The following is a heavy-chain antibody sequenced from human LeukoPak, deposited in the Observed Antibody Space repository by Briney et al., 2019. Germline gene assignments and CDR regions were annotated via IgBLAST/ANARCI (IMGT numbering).Heavy chain of an antibody. Sequence: GESLKISCKGSGYSFTSYWIGWVRQMPGKGLEWMGIIYPADSDTRYSPSFQGQVTISADKSISTAYLQWSSLKASDTAMYYCASTELTLNGPFDYWGQGTLVTVSS. CDR1: GYSFTSYW. CDR2: IYPADSDT. D-gene: IGHD1-7*01. CDR3: ASTELTLNGPFDY. V-gene: IGHV5-51*01. J-gene: IGHJ4*02.